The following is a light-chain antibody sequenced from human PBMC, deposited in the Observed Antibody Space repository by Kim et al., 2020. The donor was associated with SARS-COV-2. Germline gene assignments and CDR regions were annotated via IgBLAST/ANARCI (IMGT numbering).Light chain of an antibody. CDR3: QKYNGAPYT. J-gene: IGKJ2*01. V-gene: IGKV1-27*01. Sequence: SASVGDRVTMTCRESQGNSKDLAWYQQKPGNPPKLLIFAASALQSGVPTRCSGGGSSTDFTLTISSLQPEDGATYYCQKYNGAPYTFGQGTKLEI. CDR1: QGNSKD. CDR2: AAS.